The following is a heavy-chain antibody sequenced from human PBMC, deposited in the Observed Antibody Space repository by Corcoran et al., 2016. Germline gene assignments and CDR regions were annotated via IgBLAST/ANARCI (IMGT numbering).Heavy chain of an antibody. CDR3: ARDRRPRSKPKGAGAFDI. CDR1: GGSISSSSYY. J-gene: IGHJ3*02. V-gene: IGHV4-39*07. D-gene: IGHD2-15*01. Sequence: QLQLQESGPGLVKPSETLSLTCTVSGGSISSSSYYWGWIRQPPGKGPEWIGSIYYSGSTYYNPSLKSRVTISVDTSKNQFSLELSSVTAADTAGYYCARDRRPRSKPKGAGAFDIWGQGTMVTVSS. CDR2: IYYSGST.